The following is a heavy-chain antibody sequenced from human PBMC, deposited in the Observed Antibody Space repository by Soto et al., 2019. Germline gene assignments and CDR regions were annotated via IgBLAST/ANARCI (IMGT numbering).Heavy chain of an antibody. CDR2: VSSSGS. CDR3: ARNTGWYTHDS. J-gene: IGHJ4*02. Sequence: SETLSLTCTVSGASTSRDFWTWIRRPPGKGLEWIGYVSSSGSNYNSSLDSRVTMSLDTSKNQFSLTLRSVTAADTAMYYCARNTGWYTHDSWGQGTLVTVSS. CDR1: GASTSRDF. D-gene: IGHD6-19*01. V-gene: IGHV4-59*01.